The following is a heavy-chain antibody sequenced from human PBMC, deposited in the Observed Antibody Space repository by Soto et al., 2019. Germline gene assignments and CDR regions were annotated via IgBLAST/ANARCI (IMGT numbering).Heavy chain of an antibody. CDR3: ARLEGAVAGPFDY. CDR1: GGSISSSSYY. Sequence: QLQLQDSGPGLVKPSETLSLTCTVSGGSISSSSYYWGWIRQPPGKGLEWIGSIYYSGSTYYNPSLKSRVTISVDTSKNQFSLKLSSVTAADTAVYYCARLEGAVAGPFDYWGQGTLVTVSS. J-gene: IGHJ4*02. V-gene: IGHV4-39*01. D-gene: IGHD6-19*01. CDR2: IYYSGST.